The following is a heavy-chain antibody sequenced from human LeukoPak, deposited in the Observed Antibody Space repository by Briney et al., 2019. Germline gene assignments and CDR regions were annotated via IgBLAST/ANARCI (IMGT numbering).Heavy chain of an antibody. Sequence: PSETLSLTCAVYGGSFSGYYWSWIRQPPGKGLEWIGEINHSGSTNYNPSLKSRATISVDTSKNQFSLKLSSVTAADTAVYYCARVGAARSRNLNYYYYGMDVWGQGTTVTVSS. CDR1: GGSFSGYY. V-gene: IGHV4-34*01. J-gene: IGHJ6*02. D-gene: IGHD6-6*01. CDR2: INHSGST. CDR3: ARVGAARSRNLNYYYYGMDV.